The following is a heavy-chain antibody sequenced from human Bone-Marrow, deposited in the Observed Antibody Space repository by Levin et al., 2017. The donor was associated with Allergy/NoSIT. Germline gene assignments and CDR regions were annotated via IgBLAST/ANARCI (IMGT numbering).Heavy chain of an antibody. CDR2: IYSDGSP. J-gene: IGHJ6*03. D-gene: IGHD4-17*01. Sequence: GESLKISCAASGFTVSTPYMSWVRQAPGKGLEWLSLIYSDGSPFYADSVKGRFTISRDNSKNTLYLEMNSLRDEDTAVYHCARYRGYGFMDVWGRGTTVTVSS. CDR3: ARYRGYGFMDV. V-gene: IGHV3-53*01. CDR1: GFTVSTPY.